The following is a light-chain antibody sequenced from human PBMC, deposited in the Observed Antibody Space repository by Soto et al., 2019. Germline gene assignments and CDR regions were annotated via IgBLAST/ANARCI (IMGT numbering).Light chain of an antibody. CDR3: SSYTGSSTRVV. Sequence: QSVLTQPASVSGSLGQSITISCTGTSSDVGAYNYVSWYQQHPGKAPKLMIYEVNNRPSGDSSRFSGSKSGNTASLTISGLQAEDEADYYCSSYTGSSTRVVFGGGTKLTVL. CDR2: EVN. J-gene: IGLJ2*01. V-gene: IGLV2-14*01. CDR1: SSDVGAYNY.